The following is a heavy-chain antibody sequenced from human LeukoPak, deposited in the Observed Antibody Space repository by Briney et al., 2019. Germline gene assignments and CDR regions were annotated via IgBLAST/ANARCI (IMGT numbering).Heavy chain of an antibody. CDR3: ARNHADDKYSGYAREFYYFDY. Sequence: NPSETLSLTCTVSGYCISSGYYWGWIRQPPGKGLEWIGSIYHSGSTYYNPSLKSRVTISVDTSKNQFSLKLSSVTAADTAVYYCARNHADDKYSGYAREFYYFDYWGQGTLVTVSS. J-gene: IGHJ4*02. D-gene: IGHD5-12*01. CDR1: GYCISSGYY. V-gene: IGHV4-38-2*02. CDR2: IYHSGST.